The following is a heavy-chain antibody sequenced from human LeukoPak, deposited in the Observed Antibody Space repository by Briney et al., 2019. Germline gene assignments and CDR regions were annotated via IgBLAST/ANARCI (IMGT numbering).Heavy chain of an antibody. J-gene: IGHJ4*02. V-gene: IGHV1-69*05. D-gene: IGHD3-3*01. CDR2: IIPIFGTA. CDR1: GGTFSSYA. CDR3: ASREDDFWSGPDY. Sequence: GSSVKVSCKASGGTFSSYAISWVRQAPGQGLEWMGGIIPIFGTANYAQKFQGRVTITTDESTSTAYMELSSLGSEDTAVYYCASREDDFWSGPDYWGQGTLVTVSS.